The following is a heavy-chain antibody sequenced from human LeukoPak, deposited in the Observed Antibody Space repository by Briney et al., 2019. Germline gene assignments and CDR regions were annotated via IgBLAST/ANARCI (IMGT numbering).Heavy chain of an antibody. V-gene: IGHV3-23*01. J-gene: IGHJ4*02. CDR3: ANEFKNSHGAGSYYRYFEY. Sequence: GGSLRLSCVASGFIIDTYAMSWVRQAPGKGLEWVSAISGSGGSTDYADSVKGRFTISRDNPRNMVYLQMNSLRAEDTAEYYCANEFKNSHGAGSYYRYFEYWGQGTLVTVSS. CDR2: ISGSGGST. CDR1: GFIIDTYA. D-gene: IGHD3-10*01.